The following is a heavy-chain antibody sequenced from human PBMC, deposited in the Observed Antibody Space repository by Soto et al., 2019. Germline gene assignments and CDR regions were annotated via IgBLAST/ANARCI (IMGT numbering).Heavy chain of an antibody. J-gene: IGHJ4*02. V-gene: IGHV4-61*01. CDR1: GGSVSSDSYY. D-gene: IGHD4-17*01. CDR2: IYFRGTT. CDR3: ARSPDSGDYVDY. Sequence: QVQLQESGPRLVQPSETLSLTCSVSGGSVSSDSYYWSWIRQPPGAGLEWIGYIYFRGTTNYNPPLESRVTILVDSSKNQFSLKLSSVTAADTAVYYCARSPDSGDYVDYWGQGTLVAVSS.